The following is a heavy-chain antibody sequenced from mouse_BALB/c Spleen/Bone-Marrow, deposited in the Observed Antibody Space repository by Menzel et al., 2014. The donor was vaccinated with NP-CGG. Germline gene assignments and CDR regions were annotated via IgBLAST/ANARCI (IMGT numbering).Heavy chain of an antibody. J-gene: IGHJ2*02. CDR2: ISYSGNT. Sequence: EVMLVESGPSLVKPSQTLSLTCSVTGDSITSGYWNWIRKFPGNKLEYMGYISYSGNTYYNPSLISRISTTRDTSKNQYYLQLNSVTTEDTATYYCTRDYYGPWGQGTSLTVSS. CDR3: TRDYYGP. V-gene: IGHV3-8*02. CDR1: GDSITSGY. D-gene: IGHD1-2*01.